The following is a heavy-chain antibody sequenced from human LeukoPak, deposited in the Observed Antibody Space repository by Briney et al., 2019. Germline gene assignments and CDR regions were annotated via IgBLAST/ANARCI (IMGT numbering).Heavy chain of an antibody. CDR3: ECGSGSYWFDY. CDR1: GGTFSSYP. J-gene: IGHJ4*02. Sequence: SVKVSCKASGGTFSSYPINWVRQAPGQGLEWMGRIIPILGIANYAQKFQGRVTITADKSTSTAYMELSSLRAEDTAVYYSECGSGSYWFDYWGQGTLVTVSS. CDR2: IIPILGIA. V-gene: IGHV1-69*02. D-gene: IGHD3-10*01.